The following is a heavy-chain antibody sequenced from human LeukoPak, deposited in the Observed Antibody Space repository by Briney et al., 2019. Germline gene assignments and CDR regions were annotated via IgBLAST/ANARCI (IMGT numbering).Heavy chain of an antibody. D-gene: IGHD3-10*01. J-gene: IGHJ4*02. CDR3: ARRPTGGADYVGY. V-gene: IGHV5-51*01. CDR1: GYRFTSYW. CDR2: IYPGDSDT. Sequence: GESLKISCKGSGYRFTSYWIGWVRPMPGKGLEWMGIIYPGDSDTRYSPSFQGQVTISADKSITTAYLQWSSLKASDTAMYYCARRPTGGADYVGYWGQGTLVTVSP.